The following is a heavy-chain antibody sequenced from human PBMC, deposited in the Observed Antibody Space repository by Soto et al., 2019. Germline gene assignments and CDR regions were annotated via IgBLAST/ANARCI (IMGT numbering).Heavy chain of an antibody. CDR1: GYTFTSYG. D-gene: IGHD3-10*01. CDR2: ISAYNGNT. J-gene: IGHJ6*02. Sequence: QVQLVQSGAEVKKPGASVKVSCKAPGYTFTSYGISWVRQAPGQGLEWMGWISAYNGNTNYAQKLQGRVTMTTDTSTSTAYMELRSLRSDDTAVYYCARVDGPPGRGYYYGMDVWGQGTTVTVSS. V-gene: IGHV1-18*04. CDR3: ARVDGPPGRGYYYGMDV.